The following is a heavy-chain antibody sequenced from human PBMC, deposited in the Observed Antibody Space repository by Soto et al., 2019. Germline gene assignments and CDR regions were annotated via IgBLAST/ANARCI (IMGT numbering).Heavy chain of an antibody. J-gene: IGHJ4*02. V-gene: IGHV4-30-4*01. Sequence: LSLTCTVSGGSISSGDYYWSWIRQPPGKGLEWIGYIYYSGSTYYNPSLKSRVTISVDTSKNQFSLKLSSVTAADTAVYYCARVDTAMVLFDYWGQGTLVTVYS. CDR3: ARVDTAMVLFDY. CDR1: GGSISSGDYY. D-gene: IGHD5-18*01. CDR2: IYYSGST.